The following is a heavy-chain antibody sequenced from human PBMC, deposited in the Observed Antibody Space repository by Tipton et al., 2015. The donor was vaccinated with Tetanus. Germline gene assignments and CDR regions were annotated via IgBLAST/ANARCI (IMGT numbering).Heavy chain of an antibody. CDR3: ARVLRYSTRGGWDDAFDI. CDR2: IIIVFSSS. J-gene: IGHJ3*02. CDR1: GGILNNYA. Sequence: QLVQSGAEVKNPGSSVRVSCKASGGILNNYAISWVRQAPGQGLEWMGGIIIVFSSSNYAQKFQGRVTITADKSTSTVYLGLSNLRPEDTAVYYCARVLRYSTRGGWDDAFDIWGQGTMVTVSS. V-gene: IGHV1-69*06. D-gene: IGHD2-8*02.